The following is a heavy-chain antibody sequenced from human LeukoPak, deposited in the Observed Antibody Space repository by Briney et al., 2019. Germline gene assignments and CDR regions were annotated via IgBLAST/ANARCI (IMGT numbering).Heavy chain of an antibody. CDR2: IWYDGSNK. Sequence: GGSLRLSCAASGFTFSSYGMHWVRQAPGKGLEWVAVIWYDGSNKYYADSAKGRFTISRDNSKNTLYLQMNSLRAEDTAVYYCATYDSSGYYGIDYWGQGTLVTVSS. D-gene: IGHD3-22*01. CDR3: ATYDSSGYYGIDY. J-gene: IGHJ4*02. V-gene: IGHV3-33*01. CDR1: GFTFSSYG.